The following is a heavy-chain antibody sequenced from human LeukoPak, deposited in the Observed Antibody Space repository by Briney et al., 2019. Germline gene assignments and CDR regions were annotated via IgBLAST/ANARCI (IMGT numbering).Heavy chain of an antibody. CDR1: GFTFDDYG. D-gene: IGHD1-1*01. CDR2: INWNGGST. Sequence: PGGSLRLSCAASGFTFDDYGMSWVRQAPGKGLEWVSGINWNGGSTVYADSVKGRFTISRDNAKNSLYLQMNSLRAEDTALYYCARDGPGTTAVGAFDIWGQGTMVTVSS. V-gene: IGHV3-20*04. CDR3: ARDGPGTTAVGAFDI. J-gene: IGHJ3*02.